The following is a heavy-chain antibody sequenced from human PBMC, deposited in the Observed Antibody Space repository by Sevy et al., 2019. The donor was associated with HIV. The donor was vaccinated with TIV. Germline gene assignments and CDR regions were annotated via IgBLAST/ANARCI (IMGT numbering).Heavy chain of an antibody. Sequence: GGSLRLSCAASGFTFSGYAMNWVRQAPGKGLEWVSSISSSSSYIYYADSVKGRFTISRDNAKNSLYLQMNSLRAEDTAVYYCAINNWNDGYFDYWGQGTLVTVSS. CDR1: GFTFSGYA. V-gene: IGHV3-21*01. CDR3: AINNWNDGYFDY. J-gene: IGHJ4*02. D-gene: IGHD1-1*01. CDR2: ISSSSSYI.